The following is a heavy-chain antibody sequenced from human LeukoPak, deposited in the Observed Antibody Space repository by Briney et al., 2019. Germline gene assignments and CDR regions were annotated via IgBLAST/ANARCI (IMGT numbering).Heavy chain of an antibody. Sequence: PSQTLSFTCTVSGGSISSGDYYWSWIRQPPGKGLEWIGYIYYSGSTYYNPSLKSRVTISVDTSKNQFSLNLSSVTAADTAVYYCARIVPTAIYFDYWGQGTLVTVSS. CDR2: IYYSGST. D-gene: IGHD2-2*02. J-gene: IGHJ4*02. V-gene: IGHV4-30-4*01. CDR1: GGSISSGDYY. CDR3: ARIVPTAIYFDY.